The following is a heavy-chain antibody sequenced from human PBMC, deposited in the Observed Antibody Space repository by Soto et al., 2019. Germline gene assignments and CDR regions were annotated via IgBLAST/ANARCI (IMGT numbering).Heavy chain of an antibody. CDR3: ARDPLTGDYPFDY. CDR2: ISYDGSNK. V-gene: IGHV3-30*04. J-gene: IGHJ4*02. D-gene: IGHD7-27*01. Sequence: GGSLRLSCAASGFTFSSYAMHWVRQAPGKGLEWVAVISYDGSNKYYADSVKGRFTISRDNSKNTLYLQMNSLRAEDTAVYYCARDPLTGDYPFDYWGQGTLVTVSS. CDR1: GFTFSSYA.